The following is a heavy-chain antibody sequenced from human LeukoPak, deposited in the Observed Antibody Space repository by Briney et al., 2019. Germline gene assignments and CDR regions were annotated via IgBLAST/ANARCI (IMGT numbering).Heavy chain of an antibody. CDR2: INPTSGGT. V-gene: IGHV1-2*02. CDR3: ARGEMITFGGAIVISTFDI. CDR1: GYTFTGYY. D-gene: IGHD3-16*02. J-gene: IGHJ3*02. Sequence: ASVKVSCKASGYTFTGYYIQWVRQAPGQGLEWMGYINPTSGGTNYAQEFQGRVTMTRDTSISTAYMELSRLTSNDTAVYYCARGEMITFGGAIVISTFDIWGQGTMVTVS.